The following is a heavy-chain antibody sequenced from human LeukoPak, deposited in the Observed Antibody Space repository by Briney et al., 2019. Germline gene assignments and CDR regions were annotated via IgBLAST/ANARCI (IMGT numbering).Heavy chain of an antibody. Sequence: ASVKVSCKTSGYTFTSYGISWVRQAPGQGLEWMGWISAYNGNTNYAQKLQGRVTMTTDTSTSTAYMELRSLRSDDTAVYYCARELFGSGSYYSFDYWGQGTLVTVSS. V-gene: IGHV1-18*01. CDR3: ARELFGSGSYYSFDY. CDR1: GYTFTSYG. CDR2: ISAYNGNT. D-gene: IGHD3-10*01. J-gene: IGHJ4*02.